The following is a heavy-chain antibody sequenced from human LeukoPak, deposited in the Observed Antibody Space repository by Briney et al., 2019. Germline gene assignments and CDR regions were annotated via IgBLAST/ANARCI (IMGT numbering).Heavy chain of an antibody. V-gene: IGHV4-34*01. J-gene: IGHJ4*02. Sequence: SETLSLTCAVYGGSFSGYYWSWIRQPPGKGLEWIGEINHSGSTNYNPSLKSRVTISVDTSKNQFSLKLSSVTAADTAVYYCARTTVTPHYFDYWGQGTLVTVSS. CDR3: ARTTVTPHYFDY. CDR2: INHSGST. CDR1: GGSFSGYY. D-gene: IGHD4-11*01.